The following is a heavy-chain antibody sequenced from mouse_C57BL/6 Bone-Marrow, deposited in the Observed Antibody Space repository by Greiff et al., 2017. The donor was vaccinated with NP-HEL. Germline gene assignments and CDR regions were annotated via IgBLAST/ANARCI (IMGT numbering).Heavy chain of an antibody. Sequence: VLLLQSGAGLVQPGASLKLSCAASGFTFTSYAMSWVHQSPGQGLEWVADISPDGSFTYYTDTVKGRFTISGDNAKNTLFLQMSSLTSEDTAMYYCLRPNWGLGYWGQGTTLTVSS. V-gene: IGHV5-1*01. CDR2: ISPDGSFT. CDR1: GFTFTSYA. CDR3: LRPNWGLGY. D-gene: IGHD4-1*02. J-gene: IGHJ2*01.